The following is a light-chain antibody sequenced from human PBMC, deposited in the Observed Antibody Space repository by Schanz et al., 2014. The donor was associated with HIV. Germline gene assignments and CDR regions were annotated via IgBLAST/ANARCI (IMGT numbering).Light chain of an antibody. V-gene: IGKV1-8*01. J-gene: IGKJ2*01. CDR3: QQYYSYPPYT. Sequence: AIRITQSPSSLSASTGDRVTITCRASQGISSYLAWYQQKPGKAPKLLIYAASTLQSEVPSRFSGSGSGTDFTLTISCLQSEDFATYYCQQYYSYPPYTFGQGTKLESK. CDR2: AAS. CDR1: QGISSY.